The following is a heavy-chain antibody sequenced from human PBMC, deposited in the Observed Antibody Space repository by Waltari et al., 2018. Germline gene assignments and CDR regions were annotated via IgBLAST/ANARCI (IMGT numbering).Heavy chain of an antibody. CDR2: ISGSGGST. CDR1: GFTFSSYA. J-gene: IGHJ4*02. CDR3: AGSYYYDSSGYYPPFDY. V-gene: IGHV3-23*04. D-gene: IGHD3-22*01. Sequence: EVQLVESGGGLVQPGGSLRLSCAASGFTFSSYAMSWVRQAPGKGLEWVSAISGSGGSTYYADSVKGRFTISRDNSKNTLYLQMNSLRAEDTAVYYCAGSYYYDSSGYYPPFDYWGQGTLVTVSS.